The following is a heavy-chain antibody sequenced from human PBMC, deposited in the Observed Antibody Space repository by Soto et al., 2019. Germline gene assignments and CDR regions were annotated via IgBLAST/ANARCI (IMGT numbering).Heavy chain of an antibody. D-gene: IGHD3-22*01. Sequence: GESLKISCKRPGDSFTSYWIGWVRQMPGTSLEWMGIIYPGDSDTRYSPSFQGQVTISADKSISTAYLQWSSLKASDTAMYYCARGGTYYYDSSGYYPMSPFDYWGQGTLVTVSS. J-gene: IGHJ4*02. CDR3: ARGGTYYYDSSGYYPMSPFDY. CDR2: IYPGDSDT. V-gene: IGHV5-51*01. CDR1: GDSFTSYW.